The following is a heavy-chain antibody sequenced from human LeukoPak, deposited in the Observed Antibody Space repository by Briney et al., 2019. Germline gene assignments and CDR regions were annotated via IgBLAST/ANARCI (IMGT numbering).Heavy chain of an antibody. D-gene: IGHD3-22*01. J-gene: IGHJ3*02. CDR2: MYHSGTT. V-gene: IGHV4-30-2*01. Sequence: SQTLSLTCAVSGGSISSGGYSWSWIRQPPGKGLEWIVYMYHSGTTHYDPSRKSRITKTVNRTKNQFSMKLSSVAAADTAVYYCVRGYYYDSSGYWVRAFDIWGQGTMVTVSS. CDR3: VRGYYYDSSGYWVRAFDI. CDR1: GGSISSGGYS.